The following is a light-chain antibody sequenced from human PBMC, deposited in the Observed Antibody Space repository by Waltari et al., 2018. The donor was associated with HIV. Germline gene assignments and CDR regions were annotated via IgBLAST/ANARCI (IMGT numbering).Light chain of an antibody. Sequence: QSALTPPPSVSGSPGQSITISCTGTGSHLGAYHSVPWYQPHQGNAPKLMISHVTNRPSGVSNRFSGSKSGNTASLTISGLQAEDEADYYCSSYSSSSTWIFGGGTKLTVL. CDR3: SSYSSSSTWI. CDR1: GSHLGAYHS. CDR2: HVT. J-gene: IGLJ2*01. V-gene: IGLV2-14*03.